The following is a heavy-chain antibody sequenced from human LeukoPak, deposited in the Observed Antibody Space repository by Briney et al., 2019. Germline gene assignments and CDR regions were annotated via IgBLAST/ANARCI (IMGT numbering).Heavy chain of an antibody. J-gene: IGHJ1*01. CDR1: GFTFSRAW. Sequence: GGSLRLSCVASGFTFSRAWMNWVRQAPGQGPEWVGQIRSKTDGGTTDYAAPVRGRFIISRDDSTDTLYLQMNNLKNEDTALYYCTTDGPYGSRTCCVYWGQGIPVTVSS. CDR3: TTDGPYGSRTCCVY. CDR2: IRSKTDGGTT. D-gene: IGHD3-10*01. V-gene: IGHV3-15*01.